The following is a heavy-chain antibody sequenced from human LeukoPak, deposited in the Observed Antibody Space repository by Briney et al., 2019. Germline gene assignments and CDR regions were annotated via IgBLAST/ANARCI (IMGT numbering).Heavy chain of an antibody. Sequence: ASVKVSCKASGYTFTSYAMNWVRQAPGQGLEWMGWINTNTGNPTYAQGFTGRFVFSLDTSVNTAYLQISSLKAEDTAVYYCARGGRGEAVAGTEDYWGQGTLVTVSS. CDR1: GYTFTSYA. V-gene: IGHV7-4-1*02. J-gene: IGHJ4*02. CDR3: ARGGRGEAVAGTEDY. CDR2: INTNTGNP. D-gene: IGHD6-19*01.